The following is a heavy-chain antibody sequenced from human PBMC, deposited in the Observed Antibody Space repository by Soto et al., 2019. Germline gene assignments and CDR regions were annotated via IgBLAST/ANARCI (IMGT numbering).Heavy chain of an antibody. CDR3: ARLMSSEMATMVYFDY. J-gene: IGHJ4*02. D-gene: IGHD5-12*01. CDR1: GYTFTSYG. Sequence: KVSCKASGYTFTSYGISWVRQAPGQGLEWMGWISAYNGNTNYAQKLQGRVTITTDTSASTAYMELSSLRSEDTAVYYCARLMSSEMATMVYFDYWGQGTLVPVSS. V-gene: IGHV1-18*01. CDR2: ISAYNGNT.